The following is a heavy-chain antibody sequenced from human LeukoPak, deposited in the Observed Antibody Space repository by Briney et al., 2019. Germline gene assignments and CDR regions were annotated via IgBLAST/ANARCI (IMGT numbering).Heavy chain of an antibody. Sequence: PSETLSLTCTVSGGSISSGSYYWSWIRQPAEKGLEWIGRIYTSGSTNYNPSLKSRVTISVDTSKNQFSLKLSSVTAADTAVYYCARFYDSSGYLDYWGQGTLVTVSS. D-gene: IGHD3-22*01. CDR2: IYTSGST. CDR3: ARFYDSSGYLDY. CDR1: GGSISSGSYY. V-gene: IGHV4-61*02. J-gene: IGHJ4*02.